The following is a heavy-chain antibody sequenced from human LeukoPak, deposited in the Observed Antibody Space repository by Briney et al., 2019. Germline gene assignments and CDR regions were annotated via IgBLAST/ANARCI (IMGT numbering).Heavy chain of an antibody. Sequence: PGGSLRLSCAVSGFTFSSFQMHWVRQAPGKGLEWVAVISYDSTNKFYADSVKGRFTISRDNTKNTLYLQMNSLRPEDTAVYYCARRPRQPHYYGMDLWGQGTTVTVSS. CDR1: GFTFSSFQ. J-gene: IGHJ6*02. CDR3: ARRPRQPHYYGMDL. V-gene: IGHV3-30*04. D-gene: IGHD6-6*01. CDR2: ISYDSTNK.